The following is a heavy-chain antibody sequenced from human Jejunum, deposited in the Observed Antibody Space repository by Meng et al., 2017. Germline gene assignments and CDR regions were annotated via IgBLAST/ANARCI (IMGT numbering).Heavy chain of an antibody. CDR3: AHSSSSSSFGFDY. V-gene: IGHV4-61*08. Sequence: QGQVQESGPGLVRPSATLSLTCTVSGGSVSSAAYYWNWIRQPPGKGLEWIGYIYYSGGTTYSPSLNSRVTISIDTAKNQVSLKVSSVTAADTAVYYCAHSSSSSSFGFDYWGQGTLVTVSS. CDR1: GGSVSSAAYY. D-gene: IGHD6-6*01. J-gene: IGHJ4*02. CDR2: IYYSGGT.